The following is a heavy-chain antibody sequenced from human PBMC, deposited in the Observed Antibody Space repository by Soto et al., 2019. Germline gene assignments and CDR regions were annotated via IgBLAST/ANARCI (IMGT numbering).Heavy chain of an antibody. CDR1: GGTFSSYS. V-gene: IGHV1-69*13. Sequence: SSVKVSCKASGGTFSSYSISWVRQAPGQGLEWMGGIIPFFGTANYAQKFQGRVTITADESTSTANMELSSQRSEDTAVNSSARGVVGAASPPLYGLNCWGQGTTVTVSS. CDR2: IIPFFGTA. D-gene: IGHD2-15*01. CDR3: ARGVVGAASPPLYGLNC. J-gene: IGHJ6*02.